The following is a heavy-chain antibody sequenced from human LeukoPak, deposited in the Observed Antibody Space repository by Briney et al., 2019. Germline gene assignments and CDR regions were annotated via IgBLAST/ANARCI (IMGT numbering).Heavy chain of an antibody. D-gene: IGHD4/OR15-4a*01. V-gene: IGHV1-18*01. CDR1: GYTFTSYG. CDR2: ISAYNGNT. J-gene: IGHJ6*02. Sequence: ASVKVSCKASGYTFTSYGISWVRQAPGQGLEWMGWISAYNGNTNYAQKLQGRVTMTTYTSTSTAYMELRSLRSDDTAVYYCARARMVLIYYYGMDVWGQGTTVTVSS. CDR3: ARARMVLIYYYGMDV.